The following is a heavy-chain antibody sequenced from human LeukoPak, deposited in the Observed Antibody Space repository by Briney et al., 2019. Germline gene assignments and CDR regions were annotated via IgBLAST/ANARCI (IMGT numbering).Heavy chain of an antibody. CDR2: IIPILGIA. CDR3: ARGMAAEYFQH. D-gene: IGHD5-24*01. CDR1: GGTFSSYA. J-gene: IGHJ1*01. Sequence: SVKVSCKASGGTFSSYAISWVRQAPGQGLEWMGRIIPILGIANYAQKFQGRVTITADKSTSTAYMELSSLRSEDTAVYYCARGMAAEYFQHWGQGTLVTVSS. V-gene: IGHV1-69*04.